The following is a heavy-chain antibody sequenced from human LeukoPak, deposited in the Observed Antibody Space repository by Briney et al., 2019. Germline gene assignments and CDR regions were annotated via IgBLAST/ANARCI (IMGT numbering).Heavy chain of an antibody. Sequence: GGSLRLSCAASGFTFSRYWMHWVRQAPGKGLVWVSRIDSDGTNRDYADSVKGRFTISRDNAKNTVYLQMNSLRDEDTAVYYCVGRATGLPAYRGQGSLVTVSS. CDR3: VGRATGLPAY. J-gene: IGHJ4*02. CDR2: IDSDGTNR. V-gene: IGHV3-74*01. D-gene: IGHD3-9*01. CDR1: GFTFSRYW.